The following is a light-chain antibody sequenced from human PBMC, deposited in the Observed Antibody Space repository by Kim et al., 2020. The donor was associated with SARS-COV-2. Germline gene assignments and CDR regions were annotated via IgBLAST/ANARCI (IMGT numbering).Light chain of an antibody. J-gene: IGLJ2*01. Sequence: PWKTVTSACTRSSGSIDDNYVQWYQQRPGGVPTTVIYEDDQRPSGVSDRFSGSIDNSSNSASLTISGLRTEDEADYYCQSYNRDNVIFGGGTQLTVL. CDR1: SGSIDDNY. V-gene: IGLV6-57*03. CDR3: QSYNRDNVI. CDR2: EDD.